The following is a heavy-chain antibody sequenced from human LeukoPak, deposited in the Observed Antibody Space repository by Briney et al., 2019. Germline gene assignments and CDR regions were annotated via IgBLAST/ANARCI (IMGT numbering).Heavy chain of an antibody. CDR3: ARRSTERWLQRRGIDAFDI. CDR1: GGTFSSYA. D-gene: IGHD5-24*01. J-gene: IGHJ3*02. Sequence: SVKVSCKASGGTFSSYAISWVRQAPGQGLEWMGGIIPIFGTANYAQKFQGRGTITTDESTSTAYVELSSLRSEDTAVYYCARRSTERWLQRRGIDAFDIWGQGTMVTVSS. V-gene: IGHV1-69*05. CDR2: IIPIFGTA.